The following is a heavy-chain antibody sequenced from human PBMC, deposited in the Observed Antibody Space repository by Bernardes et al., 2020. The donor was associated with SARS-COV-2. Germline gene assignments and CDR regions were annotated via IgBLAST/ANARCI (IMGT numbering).Heavy chain of an antibody. V-gene: IGHV4-28*01. CDR3: ARLDSGTYSAWFDS. J-gene: IGHJ5*01. Sequence: SETLSLTCAVSGYSISSGVWWGWIRQPPGKGLEWIGYIHYSGSTYYNPSLKSRVTMSVDTSKNQFSLQLSSVTAVDTAVYYCARLDSGTYSAWFDSWGQGTLVTVSS. CDR2: IHYSGST. D-gene: IGHD1-26*01. CDR1: GYSISSGVW.